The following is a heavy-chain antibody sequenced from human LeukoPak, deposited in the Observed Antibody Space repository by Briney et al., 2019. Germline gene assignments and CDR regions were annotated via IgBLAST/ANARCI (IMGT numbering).Heavy chain of an antibody. Sequence: GESLKISCKGSGYSFTSYWIGWVRQMPGKGLEWMGIIYPGDSDTRYSPSFQGQVTISADKSISTAYLQWSSLKASDTAVYYCARPSSSSWYPIYYFDYWGQGTLVTVSS. J-gene: IGHJ4*02. V-gene: IGHV5-51*01. D-gene: IGHD6-13*01. CDR1: GYSFTSYW. CDR2: IYPGDSDT. CDR3: ARPSSSSWYPIYYFDY.